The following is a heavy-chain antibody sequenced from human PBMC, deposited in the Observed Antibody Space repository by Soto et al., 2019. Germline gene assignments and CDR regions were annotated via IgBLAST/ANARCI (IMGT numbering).Heavy chain of an antibody. CDR2: ISGSGSGT. Sequence: GGSLRLSCAASGFIFGSYDMSWVRQAPGKGLEWVTAISGSGSGTFYADSVKGRFTISRDNSKNTLYLQMNSLRAEDTAVYYCAREGRDIVVVVAATRGYSYGYHFDYWGQGTLVTVSS. V-gene: IGHV3-23*01. CDR3: AREGRDIVVVVAATRGYSYGYHFDY. D-gene: IGHD2-15*01. J-gene: IGHJ4*02. CDR1: GFIFGSYD.